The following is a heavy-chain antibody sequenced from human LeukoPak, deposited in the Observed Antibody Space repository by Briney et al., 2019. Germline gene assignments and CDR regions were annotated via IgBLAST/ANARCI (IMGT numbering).Heavy chain of an antibody. CDR1: GFTFSSYA. D-gene: IGHD2-2*01. V-gene: IGHV3-30-3*01. J-gene: IGHJ4*02. CDR3: AIVPAASGQFDY. CDR2: ISHGGSNK. Sequence: GGSLRLSCSCAASGFTFSSYAMHWVRQAPGKGLEWVAVISHGGSNKYYADSVKGRFTTSRDNSKNTLYLQMNSLRAEDTAVYYCAIVPAASGQFDYWGQGTLVTVSS.